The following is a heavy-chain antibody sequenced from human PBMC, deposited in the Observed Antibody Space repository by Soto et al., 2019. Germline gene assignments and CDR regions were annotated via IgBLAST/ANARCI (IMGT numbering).Heavy chain of an antibody. CDR3: ARESAGATNYYGMDV. Sequence: QVQLVESGGGVVQPGRSLRLSCAASGFTFSSYGMHWVRQAPGKGLEWVAVIWYDGSNKYYADSVKGRFTISRDNSKNTLYLQMNSLRAEDTAVYYCARESAGATNYYGMDVWGQGTTVTVSS. D-gene: IGHD1-26*01. CDR2: IWYDGSNK. V-gene: IGHV3-33*01. CDR1: GFTFSSYG. J-gene: IGHJ6*02.